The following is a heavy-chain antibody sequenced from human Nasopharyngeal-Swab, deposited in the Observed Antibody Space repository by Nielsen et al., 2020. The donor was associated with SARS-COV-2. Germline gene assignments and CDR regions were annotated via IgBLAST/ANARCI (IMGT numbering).Heavy chain of an antibody. J-gene: IGHJ6*03. D-gene: IGHD6-13*01. V-gene: IGHV2-70*11. CDR2: IDWDDDK. Sequence: WIRQPPGKALEWLARIDWDDDKYYSTSLKTRLTISKDTSKNQVVLTMTNMHPVDTATYYCARETPYSSSWDYYYYYMDVWGKGTTVTVSS. CDR3: ARETPYSSSWDYYYYYMDV.